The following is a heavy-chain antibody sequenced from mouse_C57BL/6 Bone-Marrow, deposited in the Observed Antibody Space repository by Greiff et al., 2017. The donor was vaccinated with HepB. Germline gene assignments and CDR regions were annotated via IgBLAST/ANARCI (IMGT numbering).Heavy chain of an antibody. V-gene: IGHV1-64*01. Sequence: QVQLQQPGAELVKPGASVKLSCKASGYTFTSYWMHWVKQRPGQGLEWIGMIHPNSGSTNYNEKFKSKATLTVDKSSSTAYMQLSSLTSEDSAVYYCVPYWGGYFDVWGTGTTVTVSS. CDR2: IHPNSGST. CDR3: VPYWGGYFDV. J-gene: IGHJ1*03. CDR1: GYTFTSYW. D-gene: IGHD2-10*01.